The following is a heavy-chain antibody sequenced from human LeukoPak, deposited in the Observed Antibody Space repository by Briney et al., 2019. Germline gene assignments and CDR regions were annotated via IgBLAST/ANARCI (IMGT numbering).Heavy chain of an antibody. CDR3: ARALAAAGSY. V-gene: IGHV3-7*01. Sequence: GGSLRLSCEGSAFIFSGHWMNWVRQTPGKGLEWVANINQDGSQEYYVDSVKGRFTISRDNAKNSLYLQMNSLRAEDTAVYYCARALAAAGSYWGQGTLVTVSS. CDR2: INQDGSQE. J-gene: IGHJ4*02. D-gene: IGHD6-25*01. CDR1: AFIFSGHW.